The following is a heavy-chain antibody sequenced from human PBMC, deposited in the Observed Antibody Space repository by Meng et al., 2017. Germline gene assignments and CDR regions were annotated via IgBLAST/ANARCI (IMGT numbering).Heavy chain of an antibody. D-gene: IGHD3/OR15-3a*01. CDR1: GYTFPSYY. CDR2: INPSGGST. J-gene: IGHJ6*02. CDR3: ASRSDWFKGYYYYYGMDV. Sequence: ASVKVSCKASGYTFPSYYMHWVRQAPGPGLEWMGIINPSGGSTSYAQKFQRRVTMTRDTSTSTVYMELSSLRSEDTAVYYCASRSDWFKGYYYYYGMDVWGQGTMVTVSS. V-gene: IGHV1-46*01.